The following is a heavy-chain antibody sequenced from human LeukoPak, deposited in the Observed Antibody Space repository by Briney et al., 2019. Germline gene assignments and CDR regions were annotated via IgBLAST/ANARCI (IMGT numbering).Heavy chain of an antibody. CDR1: GGSITSGGYY. J-gene: IGHJ5*02. CDR3: ARDRVRGTITYAGFDP. V-gene: IGHV4-31*03. D-gene: IGHD3-10*01. Sequence: TLSLTCTVTGGSITSGGYYWSWIRQLPGKGLEWIGYIYYSGSTYYNPSLKSRVTISIDTSKNQFSLKLSSVTAADTAVYNCARDRVRGTITYAGFDPWGQGTLVTVSS. CDR2: IYYSGST.